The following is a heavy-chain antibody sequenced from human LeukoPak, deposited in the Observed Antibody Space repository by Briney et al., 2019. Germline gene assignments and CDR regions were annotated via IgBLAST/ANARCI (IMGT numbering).Heavy chain of an antibody. CDR3: AKDLMRDRWFGES. V-gene: IGHV3-30*02. Sequence: GGSLRLSCAASGFPFDYYGFHWVRQAPGKGLEWVAFIRYDGNDKFYGESVKGRFTISKDTSRNTLYLQMNSLRLEDTAVYYCAKDLMRDRWFGESWGQGTLVTVSS. CDR2: IRYDGNDK. J-gene: IGHJ5*02. D-gene: IGHD3-10*01. CDR1: GFPFDYYG.